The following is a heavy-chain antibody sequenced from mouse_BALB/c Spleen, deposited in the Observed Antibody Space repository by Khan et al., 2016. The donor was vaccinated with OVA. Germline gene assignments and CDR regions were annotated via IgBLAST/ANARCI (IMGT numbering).Heavy chain of an antibody. V-gene: IGHV3-8*02. J-gene: IGHJ3*01. Sequence: EVPLVESGPSLVKPSQTLSLTCSVTGDSITSGYWNWIRKFPGNKLEYMGYIIYTGYTYYNPSLQSRISITRHTSKNQYYLQLNSVTDEDTATCYCARSTYRYAFVYWGQGTLVTVSA. CDR1: GDSITSGY. CDR3: ARSTYRYAFVY. CDR2: IIYTGYT. D-gene: IGHD2-12*01.